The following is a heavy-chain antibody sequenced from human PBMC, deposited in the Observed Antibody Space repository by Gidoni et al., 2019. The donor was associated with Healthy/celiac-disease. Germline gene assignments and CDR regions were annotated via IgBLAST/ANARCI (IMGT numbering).Heavy chain of an antibody. Sequence: EVQLVESGGGLVKPGGSLRLSCAASGFTFSNAWMSWVRQAPGKGLEWVGRIKSKTDGGTTDYAAPVKGRFTISRDDSKNTLYLQMNSLKTEDTAVYYCTTEDIVVVPAALYYYMDVWGKGTTVTVSS. CDR1: GFTFSNAW. V-gene: IGHV3-15*01. J-gene: IGHJ6*03. D-gene: IGHD2-2*01. CDR2: IKSKTDGGTT. CDR3: TTEDIVVVPAALYYYMDV.